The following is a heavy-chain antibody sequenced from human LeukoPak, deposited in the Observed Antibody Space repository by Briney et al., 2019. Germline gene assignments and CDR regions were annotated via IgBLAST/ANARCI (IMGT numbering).Heavy chain of an antibody. J-gene: IGHJ3*02. CDR1: GYSFTSYG. CDR2: INPNSGGT. Sequence: ASVKVSCKASGYSFTSYGLTWVRQAPGQGLEWMGWINPNSGGTNYAQKFQGRVTMTRDTSISTAYMELSRLRSDDTAVYYCARSGGPGAFDIWGQGTMVTVSS. D-gene: IGHD3-10*01. V-gene: IGHV1-2*02. CDR3: ARSGGPGAFDI.